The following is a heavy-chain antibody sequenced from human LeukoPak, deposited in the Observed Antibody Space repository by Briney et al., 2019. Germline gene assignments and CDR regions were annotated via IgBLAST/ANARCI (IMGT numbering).Heavy chain of an antibody. D-gene: IGHD3-10*01. J-gene: IGHJ4*02. CDR3: ASGSGTYSPDY. Sequence: ASVKVSCKASGYTFTGQYLHWVRQAPGQGLEWMGWITPNSGGTNYAQMFQGRVTMTRDTSISTAYLELSGLTSDDTAVYYCASGSGTYSPDYWGQGTLVSVSS. V-gene: IGHV1-2*02. CDR1: GYTFTGQY. CDR2: ITPNSGGT.